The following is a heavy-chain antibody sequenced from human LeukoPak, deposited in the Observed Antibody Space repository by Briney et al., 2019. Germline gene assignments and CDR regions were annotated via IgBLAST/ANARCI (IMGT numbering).Heavy chain of an antibody. Sequence: PSETLSLPCTVSGGSISRGDYYWRWIRQPPGKGLEWNGYIYYSGSTYYNPSLKSRLTISVDTSKNQFSLKLSSVTAADTAVYYCARDNPGSYSHYGMDVWGKGTTVTVSS. CDR1: GGSISRGDYY. CDR2: IYYSGST. D-gene: IGHD3-10*01. CDR3: ARDNPGSYSHYGMDV. V-gene: IGHV4-30-4*01. J-gene: IGHJ6*04.